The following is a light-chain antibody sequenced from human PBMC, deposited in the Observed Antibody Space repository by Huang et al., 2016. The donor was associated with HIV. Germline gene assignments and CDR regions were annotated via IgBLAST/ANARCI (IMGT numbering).Light chain of an antibody. V-gene: IGKV4-1*01. J-gene: IGKJ2*01. CDR1: QSVLYSSNNKNY. Sequence: DIVMTQSPDSLALSLGERATITCKSSQSVLYSSNNKNYLAWYQQRPGQSPKLLIYWASTRETGVPDRCRGSGSGTYFTLTISNLQAEDVAVYYCQQYYSASYTFGQGTKLEIK. CDR2: WAS. CDR3: QQYYSASYT.